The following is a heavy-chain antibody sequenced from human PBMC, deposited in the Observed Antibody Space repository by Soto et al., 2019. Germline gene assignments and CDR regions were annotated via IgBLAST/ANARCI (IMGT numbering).Heavy chain of an antibody. CDR1: GFTVSSNY. D-gene: IGHD3-9*01. CDR2: IYSGGNT. J-gene: IGHJ6*02. CDR3: ARGPGWLFYGMDV. V-gene: IGHV3-53*02. Sequence: DVQLVETGGGLIQPGGSLRLSCAASGFTVSSNYMNWVRQAPGKGLEWVSVIYSGGNTYYADSVKGRFTISRDYSKNTLYLQMNSLRAEDTAVYYCARGPGWLFYGMDVWGQGTTVTVSS.